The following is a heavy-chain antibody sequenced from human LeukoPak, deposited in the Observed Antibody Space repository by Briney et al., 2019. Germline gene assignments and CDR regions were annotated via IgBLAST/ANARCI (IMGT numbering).Heavy chain of an antibody. CDR1: GFTFRDYY. CDR2: ISSSGSRI. Sequence: GGSLRLSCAASGFTFRDYYMGWIRQAPGKVLEWISYISSSGSRIYNADSVKGRFTISRDNAENSLYLQMNSLRAEDTAVYYCARAFNDAFDIWGQGTMVTVSS. J-gene: IGHJ3*02. V-gene: IGHV3-11*04. CDR3: ARAFNDAFDI.